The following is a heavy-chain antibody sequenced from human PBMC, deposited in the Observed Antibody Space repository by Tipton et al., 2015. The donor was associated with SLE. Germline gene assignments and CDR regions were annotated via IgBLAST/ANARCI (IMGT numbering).Heavy chain of an antibody. CDR3: GSYYYDSTGDQYFHS. D-gene: IGHD3-22*01. Sequence: TLSLTCTVSGGSVSSGDYSWSWIRQPPGKGPEWIGNVYQTARTYYNPSLKSRLTISVDTSKNQFALKLTSVTPADTAVYYCGSYYYDSTGDQYFHSWGQGTLVTVSS. CDR1: GGSVSSGDYS. J-gene: IGHJ1*01. V-gene: IGHV4-30-2*01. CDR2: VYQTART.